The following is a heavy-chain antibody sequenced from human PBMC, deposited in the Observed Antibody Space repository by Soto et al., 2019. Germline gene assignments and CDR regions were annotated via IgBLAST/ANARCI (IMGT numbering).Heavy chain of an antibody. V-gene: IGHV1-58*01. CDR2: IVVGSGNT. J-gene: IGHJ6*03. Sequence: SVKVSCKASGFTFTSSAVQWVRQARGQRLEWIGWIVVGSGNTNYAQKFQERVTITRDMSTSTAYMELSSLRSEDTAVYYCARGGGEAARPDYYSYMGVGGKGTRVTFP. CDR3: ARGGGEAARPDYYSYMGV. D-gene: IGHD6-6*01. CDR1: GFTFTSSA.